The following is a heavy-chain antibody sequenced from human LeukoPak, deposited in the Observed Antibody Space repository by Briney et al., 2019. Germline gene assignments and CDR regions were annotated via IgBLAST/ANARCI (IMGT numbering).Heavy chain of an antibody. CDR3: AKGKWELPLGAFDI. Sequence: GGSLRLSCAASGFTFSSYSMNWVRQAPGKGLEWVSGISWNSGSIGYADSVKGRFTISRDNAKNSLYLQMNSLRAEDTALYYCAKGKWELPLGAFDIWGQGTMVTVSS. CDR1: GFTFSSYS. CDR2: ISWNSGSI. J-gene: IGHJ3*02. V-gene: IGHV3-9*01. D-gene: IGHD1-26*01.